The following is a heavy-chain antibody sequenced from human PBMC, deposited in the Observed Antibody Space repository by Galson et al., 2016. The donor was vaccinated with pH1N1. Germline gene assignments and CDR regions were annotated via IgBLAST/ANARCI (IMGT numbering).Heavy chain of an antibody. V-gene: IGHV1-8*03. CDR3: ARGHPLGSISGWV. J-gene: IGHJ4*02. Sequence: SVKVSCKASGYTFNNYDINWVRQTPGQGLEWMGWMNPNTGGTDSAQKFQGRVTLTRNTSEGTAFMELSNLRSDDTAVYYCARGHPLGSISGWVWGQGSLVTVSS. D-gene: IGHD6-19*01. CDR1: GYTFNNYD. CDR2: MNPNTGGT.